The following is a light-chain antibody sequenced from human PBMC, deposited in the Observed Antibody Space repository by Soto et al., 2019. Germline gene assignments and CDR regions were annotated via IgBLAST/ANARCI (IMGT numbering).Light chain of an antibody. Sequence: EIVLTQSPGTLSLSPGERATLSSRASQRVSSSYLAWYQQKPGQAPRLLIYDASSRATGIPDRFSGSGSATDFTLTISRLEPEDFAVYYCQQYGSSPWTFGQGTKVEI. V-gene: IGKV3-20*01. CDR2: DAS. CDR1: QRVSSSY. J-gene: IGKJ1*01. CDR3: QQYGSSPWT.